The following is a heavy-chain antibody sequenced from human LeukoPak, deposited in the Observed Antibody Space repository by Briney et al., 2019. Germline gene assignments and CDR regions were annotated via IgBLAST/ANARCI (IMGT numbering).Heavy chain of an antibody. CDR1: GYTFTSYN. CDR2: INAGNGNT. CDR3: TREAYGVRGENWFDP. D-gene: IGHD3-10*01. J-gene: IGHJ5*02. V-gene: IGHV1-3*01. Sequence: ASVKVSCRASGYTFTSYNIHWVRQAPGKRLEWMGWINAGNGNTKYSQKFQGRVTFTRETSASTAYMELSSLTSEDTAVYYCTREAYGVRGENWFDPWGQGTLVTVSS.